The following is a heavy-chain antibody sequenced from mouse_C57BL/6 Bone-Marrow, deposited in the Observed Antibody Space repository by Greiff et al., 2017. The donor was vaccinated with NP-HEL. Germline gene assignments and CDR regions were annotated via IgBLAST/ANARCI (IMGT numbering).Heavy chain of an antibody. J-gene: IGHJ2*01. CDR3: AREVRYYFDY. CDR1: GYTFTSYW. D-gene: IGHD2-1*01. CDR2: IDPSDSYT. V-gene: IGHV1-69*01. Sequence: QVQLQQPGAELVMPGASVKLSCKASGYTFTSYWMHWVKQRPGQGLEWIGEIDPSDSYTNYNQKFKGKSTLTVEKSSSTAYMQLSSLTSEDSAVYYCAREVRYYFDYWGQGTTLTVSS.